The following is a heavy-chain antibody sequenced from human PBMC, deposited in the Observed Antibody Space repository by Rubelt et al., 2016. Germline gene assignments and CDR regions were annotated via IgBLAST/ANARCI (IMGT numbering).Heavy chain of an antibody. Sequence: QVQLQESGPGLVKPSETLSLTCTVSGGSISSYYWSWIRQPPGKGLEWIGYIYYSGRTNYNPSLKCRVTISVDTSKNQFSLKLSSVTAADTAVYYCARHNPKGDSPSFDYWGQGTLVTVSS. CDR1: GGSISSYY. D-gene: IGHD1-14*01. V-gene: IGHV4-59*01. CDR2: IYYSGRT. J-gene: IGHJ4*02. CDR3: ARHNPKGDSPSFDY.